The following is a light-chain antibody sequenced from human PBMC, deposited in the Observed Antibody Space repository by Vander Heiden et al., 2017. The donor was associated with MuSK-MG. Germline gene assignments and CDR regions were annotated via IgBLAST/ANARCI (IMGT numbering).Light chain of an antibody. CDR2: DVS. V-gene: IGLV2-14*04. Sequence: SVSGPPGQSTTISCPGTSSDVGGSNYASWYQQHPGTAAKLMIYDVSKRPSGVTNRFSGSKSGNTATLTISELQAEDDADYYCSSYTSSSTLGFGGGTKLTVL. CDR1: SSDVGGSNY. J-gene: IGLJ3*02. CDR3: SSYTSSSTLG.